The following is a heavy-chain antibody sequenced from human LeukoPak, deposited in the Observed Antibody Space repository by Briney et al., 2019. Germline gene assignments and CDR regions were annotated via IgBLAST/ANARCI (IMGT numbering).Heavy chain of an antibody. Sequence: GGSLRLSCAASGFTFSSYEMNWVRQAPGKGLEWVSYISSSGSTIYYADSVKGRFTISRDNAKNSLYLQMNSLRAEDTAVYYCARGAYSYYYYYMGVWGKGTTVTVSS. V-gene: IGHV3-48*03. CDR3: ARGAYSYYYYYMGV. J-gene: IGHJ6*03. CDR2: ISSSGSTI. CDR1: GFTFSSYE.